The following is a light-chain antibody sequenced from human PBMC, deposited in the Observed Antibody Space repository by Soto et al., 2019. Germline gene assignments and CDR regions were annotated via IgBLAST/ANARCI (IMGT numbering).Light chain of an antibody. Sequence: DIQMTQSRSTLSASVGDRVTITCRASQSISSWLAWYQQKPGKAPKLLIYGASTRATGIPARISGSGSGTEFTLTISSLQSEDFAVYYCQQYNNWPPTFGQGTKVDIK. J-gene: IGKJ1*01. CDR1: QSISSW. CDR2: GAS. CDR3: QQYNNWPPT. V-gene: IGKV1-5*01.